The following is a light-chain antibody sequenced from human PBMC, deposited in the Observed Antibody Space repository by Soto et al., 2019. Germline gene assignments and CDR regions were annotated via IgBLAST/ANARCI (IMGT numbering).Light chain of an antibody. CDR3: QQSYSPSIT. CDR1: QSISSY. Sequence: DIQMTQSPSSLSASVGDRVTITCRASQSISSYLNWYHQKPGKAPKLLIYAASSLPSGVPSRVSGSGSGTEFTLTISSLQPEDVATYYCQQSYSPSITFGQGTRLEIK. CDR2: AAS. J-gene: IGKJ5*01. V-gene: IGKV1-39*01.